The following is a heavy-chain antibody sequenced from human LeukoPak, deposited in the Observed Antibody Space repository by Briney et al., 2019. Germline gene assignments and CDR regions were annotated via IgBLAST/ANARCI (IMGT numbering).Heavy chain of an antibody. CDR3: ARGRVGATWDDY. CDR2: MNPNSGNT. CDR1: GYTFTSYD. Sequence: GASVKVSRKASGYTFTSYDINWVRQATGQGLEWMGWMNPNSGNTGYAQKFQGRVTMTRNTSISTAYMELSSLRSEDTAVYYCARGRVGATWDDYWGQGTLVTVSS. D-gene: IGHD1-26*01. J-gene: IGHJ4*02. V-gene: IGHV1-8*01.